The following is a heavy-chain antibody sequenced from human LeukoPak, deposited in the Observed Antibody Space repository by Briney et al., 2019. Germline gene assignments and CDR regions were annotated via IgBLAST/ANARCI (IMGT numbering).Heavy chain of an antibody. CDR1: GLTFSSSW. V-gene: IGHV3-74*01. J-gene: IGHJ4*02. CDR3: ARGGLEEQWLVQYYFDY. Sequence: GGSLRLSCAASGLTFSSSWMYWVRQAPGKGLVCVSDINSDGSNTRYADSVRGRFTISRDNAKEMVHLRMNSLRAEDTAVYYCARGGLEEQWLVQYYFDYWGQGTLVTVSS. D-gene: IGHD6-19*01. CDR2: INSDGSNT.